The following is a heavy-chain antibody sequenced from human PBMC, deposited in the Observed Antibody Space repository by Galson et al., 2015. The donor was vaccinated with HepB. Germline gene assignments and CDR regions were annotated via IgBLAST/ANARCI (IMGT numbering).Heavy chain of an antibody. Sequence: SLRLSCAASGFTFSNYAMTWVRQAPGKGLDWVSSISASAATTYYADSVKGRFIISRDNSKNTLYLLMDNLRADDTARYYCAKGVDRDRNYALDYWGQGVLLTVSS. CDR3: AKGVDRDRNYALDY. D-gene: IGHD4-11*01. CDR1: GFTFSNYA. J-gene: IGHJ4*02. V-gene: IGHV3-23*01. CDR2: ISASAATT.